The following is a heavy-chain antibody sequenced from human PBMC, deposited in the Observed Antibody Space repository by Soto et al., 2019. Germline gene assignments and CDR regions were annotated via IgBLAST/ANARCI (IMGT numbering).Heavy chain of an antibody. V-gene: IGHV1-8*01. CDR1: GYTFTSYD. J-gene: IGHJ5*02. CDR2: MNPNSGNT. Sequence: QVQLVQSGAEVKKPGASVKVSCKASGYTFTSYDINWVRQATGQGLEWMGWMNPNSGNTGYAQKFQGRVTMTMTTSISTAYMELSSLRSDGTAVYYCARELYSTVRFDTWGQGALVTVSS. D-gene: IGHD6-13*01. CDR3: ARELYSTVRFDT.